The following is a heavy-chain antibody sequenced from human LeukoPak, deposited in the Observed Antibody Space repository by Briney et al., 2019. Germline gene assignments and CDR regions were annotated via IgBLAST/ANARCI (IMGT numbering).Heavy chain of an antibody. CDR2: IYYSGST. V-gene: IGHV4-59*01. Sequence: SETLSLTCTVSGGSISSYYWSWIRQPPGKGLEWIGYIYYSGSTNYNPSLKSRVTTSVDTSKNQFSLKLSSVTAADTAVYYCAREVGYCSGGSCYSYFDYWGQGTLVTVSS. CDR1: GGSISSYY. J-gene: IGHJ4*02. D-gene: IGHD2-15*01. CDR3: AREVGYCSGGSCYSYFDY.